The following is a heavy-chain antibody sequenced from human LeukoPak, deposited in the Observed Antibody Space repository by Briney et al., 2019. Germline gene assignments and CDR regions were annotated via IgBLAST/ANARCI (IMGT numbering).Heavy chain of an antibody. CDR3: ARVSRKGYTNNWNPLGYFDY. J-gene: IGHJ4*02. V-gene: IGHV7-4-1*02. Sequence: ASVKVSCKASGYTFTSYAMNWVRQAPGQGLEWMGWINTNTGNPTYAQGFTGRFVFSLDTSVSTAYLQISGLKAEDTAVYYCARVSRKGYTNNWNPLGYFDYWGQGTLVIVSS. D-gene: IGHD1-1*01. CDR1: GYTFTSYA. CDR2: INTNTGNP.